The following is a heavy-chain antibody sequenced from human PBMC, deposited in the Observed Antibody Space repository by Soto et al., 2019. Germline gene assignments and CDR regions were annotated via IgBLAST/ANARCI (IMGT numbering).Heavy chain of an antibody. CDR1: GYSISSGYY. Sequence: SETLSLTCAVSGYSISSGYYWGWIRQPPGKGLEWIGNIYFSGSTYYNPSLKSRVTISVDTSKNQFSLKLSSVTAADTAVYYCAREDIVVVPGAIRSYYYNGMDVWGQGTTVTVSS. V-gene: IGHV4-38-2*02. J-gene: IGHJ6*02. CDR2: IYFSGST. CDR3: AREDIVVVPGAIRSYYYNGMDV. D-gene: IGHD2-2*02.